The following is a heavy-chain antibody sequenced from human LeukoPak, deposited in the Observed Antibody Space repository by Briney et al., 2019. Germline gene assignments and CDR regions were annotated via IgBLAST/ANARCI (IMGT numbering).Heavy chain of an antibody. Sequence: GGSLRLSCAASGFTFSSYGMHWVRQAPGKGLEWVAVISYDGSSKYYADSVKGRFTISRDNSKNTLYLQMNSLRAEDTAVYYCAKDYGDYYYYYYGMDVWGQGTTVTVSS. CDR3: AKDYGDYYYYYYGMDV. D-gene: IGHD4-17*01. J-gene: IGHJ6*02. V-gene: IGHV3-30*18. CDR2: ISYDGSSK. CDR1: GFTFSSYG.